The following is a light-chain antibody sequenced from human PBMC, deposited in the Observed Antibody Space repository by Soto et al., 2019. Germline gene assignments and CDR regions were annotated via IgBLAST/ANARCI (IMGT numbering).Light chain of an antibody. CDR1: RSVTSNY. CDR2: GAS. V-gene: IGKV3-20*01. J-gene: IGKJ2*01. CDR3: QQYASSPFT. Sequence: EIVLTQSPGTLSLSPGERATLSCRASRSVTSNYLGWYQQKPGQAPRLLIYGASSRATGIPDRFSGSGSGTDFTRTVSRLEPEDFALYYCQQYASSPFTFGQGTKLEI.